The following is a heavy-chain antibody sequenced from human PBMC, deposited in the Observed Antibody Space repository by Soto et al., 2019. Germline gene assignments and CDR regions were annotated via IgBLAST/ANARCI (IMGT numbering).Heavy chain of an antibody. V-gene: IGHV4-34*01. CDR1: GGSFSGYY. D-gene: IGHD5-18*01. Sequence: QVQLQQWGAGLLKSSETLSLTCAVYGGSFSGYYWSWIRQPPGKGMEWFGEIKHSGSTNYNPSLNCQVTIPLDTSQSQFSLKLSNVTPADTAVYYCARGQVHLESGYCYGSSEYYFDYWGQGTLVTVSS. CDR3: ARGQVHLESGYCYGSSEYYFDY. CDR2: IKHSGST. J-gene: IGHJ4*01.